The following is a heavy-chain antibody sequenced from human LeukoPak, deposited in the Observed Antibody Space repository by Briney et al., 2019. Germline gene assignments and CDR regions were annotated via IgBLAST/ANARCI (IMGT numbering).Heavy chain of an antibody. CDR3: AKDGGYCSSTSCYVYFDY. D-gene: IGHD2-2*01. J-gene: IGHJ4*02. CDR2: ISGSGGST. CDR1: GFTFSSYA. V-gene: IGHV3-23*01. Sequence: GGSLRLSCAASGFTFSSYAMSWVRQAPGKGLEWVSAISGSGGSTYYADSVKGRFTISRDNSKNTLYLQMNSLRAEDAAVYYCAKDGGYCSSTSCYVYFDYWGQGTLVTVSS.